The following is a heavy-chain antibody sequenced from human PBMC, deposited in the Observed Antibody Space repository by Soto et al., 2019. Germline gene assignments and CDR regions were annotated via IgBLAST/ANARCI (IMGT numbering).Heavy chain of an antibody. CDR1: GGTFSSYA. CDR3: ARARYYYDSSGLAHDY. D-gene: IGHD3-22*01. V-gene: IGHV1-69*13. CDR2: IIPIFGTA. Sequence: SVKVSCKASGGTFSSYAISWVRQAPGQGLEWMGGIIPIFGTANYAQKFQGRVTITADESTSTAYMELSSLRSEDTAVYYCARARYYYDSSGLAHDYWGQGTLVTVSS. J-gene: IGHJ4*02.